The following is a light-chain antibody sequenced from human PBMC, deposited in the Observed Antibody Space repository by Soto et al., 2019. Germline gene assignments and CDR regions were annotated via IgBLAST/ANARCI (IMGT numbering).Light chain of an antibody. CDR3: QQRSNWPPWT. Sequence: DIVMTQSPATLSVSPGERATLSCRASQSVRSNLAWYQQKPGQSPRLLIYGASTRATGIPARFSGSGSGTDFTLTISSLEPEDFAVYYCQQRSNWPPWTFGQGTKVDIK. CDR1: QSVRSN. V-gene: IGKV3-11*01. CDR2: GAS. J-gene: IGKJ1*01.